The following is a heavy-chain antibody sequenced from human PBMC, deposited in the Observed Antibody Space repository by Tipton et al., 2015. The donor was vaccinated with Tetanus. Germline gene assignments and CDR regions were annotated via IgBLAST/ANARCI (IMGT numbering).Heavy chain of an antibody. D-gene: IGHD5-12*01. CDR3: ARVEGYEGGGADY. CDR2: ISTFNGDT. V-gene: IGHV1-18*01. CDR1: GYTFTTSG. J-gene: IGHJ4*02. Sequence: QLVQSGAEVKTPGASVKVSCKASGYTFTTSGFTWVRQAPGQGLERLGWISTFNGDTNYAHKVRGRVTMTTVTATSTAYMELRSLRSDDTAVYYCARVEGYEGGGADYWGQGTLVTVSS.